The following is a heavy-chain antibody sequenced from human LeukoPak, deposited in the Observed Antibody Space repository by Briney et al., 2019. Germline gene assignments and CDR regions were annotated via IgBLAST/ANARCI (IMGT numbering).Heavy chain of an antibody. CDR2: IIPIFGTA. CDR3: ARAPSITGTTPPGY. CDR1: GGTFSSYA. V-gene: IGHV1-69*05. D-gene: IGHD1-7*01. Sequence: GASVKLSCKASGGTFSSYAISWVRQAPGQGLEWMGRIIPIFGTANYAQKFQGRVTITTDESTSTAYMELSSLRSEDTAVYYCARAPSITGTTPPGYWGQGTLVTVSS. J-gene: IGHJ4*02.